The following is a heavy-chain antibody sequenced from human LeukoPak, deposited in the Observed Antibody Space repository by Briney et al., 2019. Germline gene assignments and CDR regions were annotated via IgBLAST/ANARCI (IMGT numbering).Heavy chain of an antibody. Sequence: NASETLSLTCAVYGGSFSGYYWSWIRQPPGKGLEWIGEINHSGSTNYNPSLKSRVTISVDTSKNQVSLKLSPVTAADTAVYYCASYWGGYCSSTSCYREGFDYWGQGTLVTVSS. V-gene: IGHV4-34*01. D-gene: IGHD2-2*01. CDR1: GGSFSGYY. J-gene: IGHJ4*02. CDR3: ASYWGGYCSSTSCYREGFDY. CDR2: INHSGST.